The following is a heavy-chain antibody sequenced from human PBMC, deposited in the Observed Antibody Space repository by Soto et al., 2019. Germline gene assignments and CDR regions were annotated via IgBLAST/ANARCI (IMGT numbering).Heavy chain of an antibody. V-gene: IGHV3-11*01. D-gene: IGHD3-10*01. CDR3: ARVMKAWFGELFPLKPPDY. Sequence: PGGSLRLSCAASGFTFSDYYMSWIRQAPGKGLEWVSYISSSGSNIYYADSVKGRFTISRDNAKNSLYMQMNSLRAEDTAVYYCARVMKAWFGELFPLKPPDYWGQGTLVTVSS. CDR2: ISSSGSNI. CDR1: GFTFSDYY. J-gene: IGHJ4*02.